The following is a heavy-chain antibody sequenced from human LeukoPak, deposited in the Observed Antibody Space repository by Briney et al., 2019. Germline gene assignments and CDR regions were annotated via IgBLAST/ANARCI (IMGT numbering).Heavy chain of an antibody. D-gene: IGHD2-15*01. CDR2: IKSKTDAGTT. Sequence: GGSLRLTCAASGFTFSNAWMSWVRQAPGKGLEWVGRIKSKTDAGTTDYAAPVKGRFTISRDSGEKFVYLQMNSLRTEDTALYYCAKVIAHLSYAMDVWGQGTTVTVSS. CDR3: AKVIAHLSYAMDV. CDR1: GFTFSNAW. V-gene: IGHV3-15*05. J-gene: IGHJ6*02.